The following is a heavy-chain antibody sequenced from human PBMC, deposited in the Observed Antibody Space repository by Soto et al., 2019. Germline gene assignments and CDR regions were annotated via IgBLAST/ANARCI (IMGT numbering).Heavy chain of an antibody. J-gene: IGHJ2*01. CDR3: ARDYGIAVAGTLYWYFEL. D-gene: IGHD6-19*01. CDR2: ISYDRSNK. Sequence: PWGSLRLSWSASACTFSSYAMHRVRQAPGKGLESAAVISYDRSNKYYADSVKGRFTSSRDNSKNTLYLQMNSLRAEDTAVYYCARDYGIAVAGTLYWYFELWGRGTRV. CDR1: ACTFSSYA. V-gene: IGHV3-30-3*01.